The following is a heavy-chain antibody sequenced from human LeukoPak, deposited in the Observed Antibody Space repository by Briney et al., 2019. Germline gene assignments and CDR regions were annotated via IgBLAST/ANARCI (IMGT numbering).Heavy chain of an antibody. D-gene: IGHD6-13*01. CDR2: IYYSGST. CDR3: ARGGSSWHFDY. J-gene: IGHJ4*02. V-gene: IGHV4-59*01. CDR1: GGSISSYY. Sequence: SETLSLTCTVSGGSISSYYWSWIRQPPGKGLEWIGYIYYSGSTNYNPSLKSRVTISVDTSKDQFSLKLSSVTAADTAVYYCARGGSSWHFDYWGQGTLVTVSS.